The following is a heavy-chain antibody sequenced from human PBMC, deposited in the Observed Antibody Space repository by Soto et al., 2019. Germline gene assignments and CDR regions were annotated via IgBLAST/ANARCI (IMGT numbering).Heavy chain of an antibody. CDR1: GGSISSYY. J-gene: IGHJ4*02. Sequence: SETLSLTCTVSGGSISSYYWSWIRQPPGKGLGWIGYIYYSGSTNYNPSLKSRVTISVDTSKNQFSLKLSSVTAADTAVYYCARNRVFDYFDYWGQGTLVTVSS. CDR2: IYYSGST. D-gene: IGHD2-8*01. CDR3: ARNRVFDYFDY. V-gene: IGHV4-59*01.